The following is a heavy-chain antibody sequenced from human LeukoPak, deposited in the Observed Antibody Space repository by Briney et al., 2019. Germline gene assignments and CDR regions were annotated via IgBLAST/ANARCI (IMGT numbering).Heavy chain of an antibody. J-gene: IGHJ4*02. D-gene: IGHD6-19*01. CDR1: GFTFSSYA. CDR3: AKMPVSYSSGWSNFDY. Sequence: PGGSLRLSCAVSGFTFSSYAMSWVRQAPGKGLEWVSGISSSGGSTYYADSVRGRFTISRDNSKNTLCLQMNSLRAEDTAVYYCAKMPVSYSSGWSNFDYWGQGNLVTVSS. CDR2: ISSSGGST. V-gene: IGHV3-23*01.